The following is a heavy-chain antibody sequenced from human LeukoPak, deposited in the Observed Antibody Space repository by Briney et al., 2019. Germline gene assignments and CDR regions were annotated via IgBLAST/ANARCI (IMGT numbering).Heavy chain of an antibody. J-gene: IGHJ6*02. CDR1: GGTFSSYA. D-gene: IGHD3-22*01. Sequence: ASVKVSCKASGGTFSSYAISWVRQAPGQGLEWMGIINPSGGSTSYAQKFQGRVTMTRDTSTSTVYMELSSLRSEDTAVYYCARERAIVVVENYYYGMDVWGQGTTVTVSS. CDR2: INPSGGST. CDR3: ARERAIVVVENYYYGMDV. V-gene: IGHV1-46*01.